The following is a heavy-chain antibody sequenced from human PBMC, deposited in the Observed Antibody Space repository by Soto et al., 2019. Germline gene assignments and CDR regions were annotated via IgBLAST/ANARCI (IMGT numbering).Heavy chain of an antibody. CDR3: ARVWGGAFDI. CDR2: IYYSGST. V-gene: IGHV4-59*01. D-gene: IGHD3-10*01. J-gene: IGHJ3*02. Sequence: QVQLQESGPGLVKPSETLSLTCTVSGGSISSYYWSWIRQPPGKGLEWIGDIYYSGSTNYNPSLKSRVTIAVDTSKNQFSLKLSSVNAADTAVYYCARVWGGAFDIWGQGTMVTVSS. CDR1: GGSISSYY.